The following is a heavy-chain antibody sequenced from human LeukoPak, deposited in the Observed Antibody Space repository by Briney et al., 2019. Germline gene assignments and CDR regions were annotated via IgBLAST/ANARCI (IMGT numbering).Heavy chain of an antibody. CDR3: ARARGYSYGYYFDY. Sequence: SETLSLTCTVSGDSISSSSYYWGWIRQPPGKGLEWIGSISYSGSTQYNPSLKSRVAISVDTSKKQFSLKLSSVTAADTAVYYCARARGYSYGYYFDYWGQGTLVTVSS. J-gene: IGHJ4*02. V-gene: IGHV4-39*07. CDR1: GDSISSSSYY. CDR2: ISYSGST. D-gene: IGHD5-18*01.